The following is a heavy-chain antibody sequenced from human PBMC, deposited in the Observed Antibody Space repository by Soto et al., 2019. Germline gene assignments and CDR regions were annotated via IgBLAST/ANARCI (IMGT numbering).Heavy chain of an antibody. CDR3: ARWLRPYYFDY. D-gene: IGHD5-12*01. J-gene: IGHJ4*02. V-gene: IGHV4-59*01. CDR2: IYYSGST. CDR1: GGSISSYY. Sequence: QVQLQESGPGLVKPSETLSLTCTVSGGSISSYYWSWIRQPPGKGLEWIGYIYYSGSTNYNPSLKSRVTISVDTSKNQFSLKLSSVTAADTAVYDCARWLRPYYFDYWGQGTLVTVSS.